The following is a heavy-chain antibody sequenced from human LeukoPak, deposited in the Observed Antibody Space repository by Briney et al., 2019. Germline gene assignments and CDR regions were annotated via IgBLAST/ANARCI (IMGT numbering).Heavy chain of an antibody. V-gene: IGHV3-23*01. CDR3: AKDGYDFWSAYQIDL. J-gene: IGHJ4*02. Sequence: GGSLRLSRAASGFTFSNYAMTWVRQAPRKGLEWVSAISGSDASTYYSDTVTGRFTISRDNSKNTLYLQMTSLRTDDTAVYYCAKDGYDFWSAYQIDLWGQGTLVTVSS. D-gene: IGHD3-3*01. CDR1: GFTFSNYA. CDR2: ISGSDAST.